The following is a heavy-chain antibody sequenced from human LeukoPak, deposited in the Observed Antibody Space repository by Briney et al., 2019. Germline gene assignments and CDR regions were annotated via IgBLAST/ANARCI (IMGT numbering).Heavy chain of an antibody. J-gene: IGHJ4*02. Sequence: GGSLRLSCAASPFTFSSYAMSWVRQAPARGLEWVSSLRGDGETFYIDSVRGRFTLSRDESRNTVYLQMNNLRVEDTAVYCAKASWVSSADAVLWGQGTQVTVSS. CDR2: LRGDGET. D-gene: IGHD3-16*01. V-gene: IGHV3-23*01. CDR1: PFTFSSYA. CDR3: AKASWVSSADAVL.